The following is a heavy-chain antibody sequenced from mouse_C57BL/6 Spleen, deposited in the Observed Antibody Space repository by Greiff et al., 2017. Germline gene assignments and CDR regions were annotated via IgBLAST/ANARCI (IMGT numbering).Heavy chain of an antibody. CDR3: ARGGYGRNYFDY. CDR2: IDPSDSYT. V-gene: IGHV1-69*01. D-gene: IGHD1-1*01. Sequence: QVQLQQPGAELVMPGASVKLSCKASGYTFTSYWMHWVKPRPGQGLEWIGEIDPSDSYTNYNQKFKGKSTLTVDKSSSTAYMQLSSLTSEDSAVYYCARGGYGRNYFDYWGQGTTLTVSS. CDR1: GYTFTSYW. J-gene: IGHJ2*01.